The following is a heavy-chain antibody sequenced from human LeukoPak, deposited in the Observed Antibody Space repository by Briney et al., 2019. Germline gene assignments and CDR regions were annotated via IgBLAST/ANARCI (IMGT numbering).Heavy chain of an antibody. D-gene: IGHD2-8*02. CDR3: AHEIHSVRLVGYFQH. CDR1: GFSLRAPGVG. CDR2: LYWDDDK. J-gene: IGHJ1*01. V-gene: IGHV2-5*02. Sequence: SGPTLSKPTRTLTLTCTFSGFSLRAPGVGVDWIRQPPGKALEWLPLLYWDDDKRYSPSLKIRLTITKDTSKNQVVLTMTNMDPVDTATYYCAHEIHSVRLVGYFQHWGQGTLVTVSS.